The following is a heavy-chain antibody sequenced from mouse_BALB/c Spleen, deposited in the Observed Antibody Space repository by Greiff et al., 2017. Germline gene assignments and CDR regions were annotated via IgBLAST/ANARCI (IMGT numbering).Heavy chain of an antibody. Sequence: VQLVESGAELARPGASVKMSCKASGYTFTSYTMHWVKQRPGQGLEWIGYINPSSGYTNYNQKFKDKATLTADKSSSTAYMQLSSLTSEDSAVYYCARGLPYYAMDYWGQGTSVTVSS. CDR1: GYTFTSYT. J-gene: IGHJ4*01. CDR3: ARGLPYYAMDY. V-gene: IGHV1-4*01. D-gene: IGHD5-5*01. CDR2: INPSSGYT.